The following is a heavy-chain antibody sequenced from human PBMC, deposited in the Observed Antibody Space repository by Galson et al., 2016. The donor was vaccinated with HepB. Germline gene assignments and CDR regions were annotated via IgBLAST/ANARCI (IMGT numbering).Heavy chain of an antibody. D-gene: IGHD3-22*01. CDR2: ISPYSLNT. Sequence: SVKVSCKASGYTFTRYGISWVRQAPGQGLEWMGWISPYSLNTTYAQNFQGRVTMTTDTSTSTGYMELRSLRSDDSAVYYCARDPPEEFYDRHDYYNDYWGQGTLVTVSS. V-gene: IGHV1-18*01. J-gene: IGHJ4*02. CDR1: GYTFTRYG. CDR3: ARDPPEEFYDRHDYYNDY.